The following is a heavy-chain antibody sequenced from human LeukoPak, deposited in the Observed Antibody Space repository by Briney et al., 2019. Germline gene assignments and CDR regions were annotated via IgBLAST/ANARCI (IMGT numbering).Heavy chain of an antibody. D-gene: IGHD6-19*01. Sequence: QAGGSLRLSCAASGFAFSDSWMTWIRQAPGKGLEWVAFIKGDGSAKKYVDSVKGRFTISRDNAKNSLYLQMNSLRAEDTAVYYCARDGQWLVGTPFYGMDVWGQGTTVTVSS. V-gene: IGHV3-7*01. CDR3: ARDGQWLVGTPFYGMDV. J-gene: IGHJ6*02. CDR2: IKGDGSAK. CDR1: GFAFSDSW.